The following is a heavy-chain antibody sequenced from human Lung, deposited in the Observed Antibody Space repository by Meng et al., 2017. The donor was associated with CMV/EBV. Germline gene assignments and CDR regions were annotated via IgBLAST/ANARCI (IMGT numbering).Heavy chain of an antibody. J-gene: IGHJ6*04. CDR2: ISTTSSYI. Sequence: GEXXTISCAASGFTFSSYSMNWVRQAPGKGLEWVSSISTTSSYIYYADSVKGRLTISRDNAKNSLYLQMNSLRAEDTAVYYCARSWDGRDVWGKGTPVTVSS. CDR3: ARSWDGRDV. CDR1: GFTFSSYS. V-gene: IGHV3-21*06.